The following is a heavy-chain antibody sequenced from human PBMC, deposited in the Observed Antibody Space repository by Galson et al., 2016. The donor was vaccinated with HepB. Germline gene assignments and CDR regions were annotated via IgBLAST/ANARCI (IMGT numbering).Heavy chain of an antibody. V-gene: IGHV3-23*01. D-gene: IGHD3-10*01. CDR3: AKDRGGRVYFYVMDV. Sequence: SLRLSCAASGFAFGTYAMSWVRQAPGKGLEWVAGIGPDGTRAHYADSVKGRFTISRDNFKNTLSLQINNLGGEDPAVYYCAKDRGGRVYFYVMDVWGQGTTVIVSS. J-gene: IGHJ6*02. CDR1: GFAFGTYA. CDR2: IGPDGTRA.